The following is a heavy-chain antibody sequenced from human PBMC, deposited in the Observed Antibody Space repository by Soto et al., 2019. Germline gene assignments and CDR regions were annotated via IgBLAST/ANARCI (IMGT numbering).Heavy chain of an antibody. CDR2: IYHSGST. CDR3: ARVDGPYCSSTTCYTYFNL. V-gene: IGHV4-38-2*01. CDR1: GYSISSGYY. Sequence: SETLSLTCGVSGYSISSGYYWGWIRQPPGKGLEWIGSIYHSGSTYYNPSLKSRVTISVDTSKNQFSLKLSSVTAADTAVYYCARVDGPYCSSTTCYTYFNLWGRGTLVTVSS. J-gene: IGHJ2*01. D-gene: IGHD2-2*02.